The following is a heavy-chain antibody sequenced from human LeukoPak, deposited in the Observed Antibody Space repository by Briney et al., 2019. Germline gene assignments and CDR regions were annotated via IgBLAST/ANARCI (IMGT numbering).Heavy chain of an antibody. V-gene: IGHV3-66*01. CDR3: ARGQAYCGADCYSD. D-gene: IGHD2-21*02. CDR2: IYTGGGT. CDR1: GFSISHYY. J-gene: IGHJ4*02. Sequence: GGTLRLSCAASGFSISHYYMTWVRQTPGKGLDWVSVIYTGGGTNYGDSVKGRFTISRDNSKNTLYLQMNSLRADDTAIYYCARGQAYCGADCYSDWGQGTLVTVSS.